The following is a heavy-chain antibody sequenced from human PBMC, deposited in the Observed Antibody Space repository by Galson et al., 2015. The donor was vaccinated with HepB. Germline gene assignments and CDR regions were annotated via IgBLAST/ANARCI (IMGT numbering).Heavy chain of an antibody. CDR2: IYSDGRT. CDR1: GFSVRTTY. D-gene: IGHD2-15*01. V-gene: IGHV3-53*01. Sequence: SLRLSCAASGFSVRTTYFSWVRQTPGLGLQWVSDIYSDGRTYYADSVKGRFIVSRDTSKNTLYLQMNNLRAEDTALYYCAREQDWAYHYWGQGALVTVSS. J-gene: IGHJ4*02. CDR3: AREQDWAYHY.